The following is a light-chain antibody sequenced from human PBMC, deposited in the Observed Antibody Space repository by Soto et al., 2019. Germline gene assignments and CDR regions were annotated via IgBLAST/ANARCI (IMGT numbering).Light chain of an antibody. V-gene: IGKV1D-12*01. J-gene: IGKJ1*01. CDR2: AAS. CDR1: QAISTW. Sequence: DIQMTQSPSSVSASVGDRVTITCRASQAISTWLAWYQQKPGKAPKLLIYAASNLQTGVPSRFSGSGSGSDFTLTISSLQPEDFATYYCQQANSSPRTFGQGTKVEIK. CDR3: QQANSSPRT.